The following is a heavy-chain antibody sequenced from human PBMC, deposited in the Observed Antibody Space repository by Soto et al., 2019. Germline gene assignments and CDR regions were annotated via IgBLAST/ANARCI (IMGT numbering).Heavy chain of an antibody. CDR2: SSNSGSFT. V-gene: IGHV3-11*06. J-gene: IGHJ4*02. CDR1: GFTFSDHY. Sequence: RGSMRLSCPASGFTFSDHYMSWIRQAPGKGLEWIGYSSNSGSFTRYADSVKGRFSISRDNAKNSLYLQINSLRGDDTAIYYCVRSGDNYNLLDYWGQGTPVTVSS. D-gene: IGHD1-1*01. CDR3: VRSGDNYNLLDY.